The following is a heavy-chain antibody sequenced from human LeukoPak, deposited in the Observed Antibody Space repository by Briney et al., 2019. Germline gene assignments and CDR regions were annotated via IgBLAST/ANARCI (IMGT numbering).Heavy chain of an antibody. D-gene: IGHD5-18*01. CDR3: TRDSYPHPAHNFDY. CDR1: GFXFSSYG. V-gene: IGHV3-33*01. J-gene: IGHJ4*02. Sequence: PGRSLRLSCSASGFXFSSYGIHWVRQAPGKGLEWVAVIWYDGTNKYYADSVKGRFTISRDNSKNTLYLQMNSLRAEDTAVYYCTRDSYPHPAHNFDYWGQGTLVTVSS. CDR2: IWYDGTNK.